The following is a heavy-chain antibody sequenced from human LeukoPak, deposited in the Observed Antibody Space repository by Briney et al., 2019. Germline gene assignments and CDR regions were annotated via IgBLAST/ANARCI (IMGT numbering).Heavy chain of an antibody. Sequence: SETLSLTCAVHGVSLSGYYCSWIRQPPGKGLEWIGETNPGGSADYNPSLKSRVTVSVDTPKNQFTLTLASVTAADTAVYYCARRPYGLIRGINGHTGHWFDAWGLGTLVTVSS. CDR2: TNPGGSA. J-gene: IGHJ5*02. D-gene: IGHD3-10*01. V-gene: IGHV4-34*01. CDR3: ARRPYGLIRGINGHTGHWFDA. CDR1: GVSLSGYY.